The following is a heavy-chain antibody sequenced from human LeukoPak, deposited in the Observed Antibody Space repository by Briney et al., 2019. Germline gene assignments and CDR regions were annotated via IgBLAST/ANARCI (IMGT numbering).Heavy chain of an antibody. CDR2: MNPNSGNT. Sequence: GASVKVSCKASGYTFTSYDINWVRQATGQGLEWMGWMNPNSGNTGYAQKFQGRVTMTRNTSISTAYMELSSLRSEDTAVYYCVRGPRIAAQDNWFDPWGQGTLVTVSS. CDR3: VRGPRIAAQDNWFDP. CDR1: GYTFTSYD. J-gene: IGHJ5*02. D-gene: IGHD6-6*01. V-gene: IGHV1-8*01.